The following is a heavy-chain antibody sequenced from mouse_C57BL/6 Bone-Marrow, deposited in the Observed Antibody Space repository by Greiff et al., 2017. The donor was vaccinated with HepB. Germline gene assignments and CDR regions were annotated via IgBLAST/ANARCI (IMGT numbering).Heavy chain of an antibody. J-gene: IGHJ2*01. V-gene: IGHV1-22*01. CDR2: INPYNGGT. D-gene: IGHD1-1*01. Sequence: EVQLQQSGPELVKPGASVKMSCKASGYTFTDYNMHWVKQSHGKSLEWIGYINPYNGGTSYNQKFKGKATLTVNKSSSTAYMELRSLTSEDSAVYYCARGGFITTVVDLFDYWGQGATLTVSS. CDR3: ARGGFITTVVDLFDY. CDR1: GYTFTDYN.